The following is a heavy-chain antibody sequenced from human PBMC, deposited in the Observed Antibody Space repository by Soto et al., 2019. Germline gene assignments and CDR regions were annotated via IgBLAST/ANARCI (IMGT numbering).Heavy chain of an antibody. D-gene: IGHD3-22*01. V-gene: IGHV3-23*01. CDR3: AKYDYSDSSGVFDY. J-gene: IGHJ4*02. CDR1: GFTFSSYA. Sequence: SGGSLRLSCAASGFTFSSYAMSWVRQAPGKGLEWVSAIRGSGGSTYYADSVQGRFTISRDNSKNTLFLQMNSLRAEDTAVYYCAKYDYSDSSGVFDYWGQGTLVTVSS. CDR2: IRGSGGST.